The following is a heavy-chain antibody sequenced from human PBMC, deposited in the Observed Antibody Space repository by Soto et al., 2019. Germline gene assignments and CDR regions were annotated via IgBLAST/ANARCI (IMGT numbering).Heavy chain of an antibody. Sequence: LETLSLTCTVSVCSISSSSYYWGWIRQPPGKGLEWIGSIYYSGSTYYNPSLKSRVTISVDTSKNQFSLKLSSVTAADTAVYNCARHDAFDIWGQGTMVTVSS. CDR2: IYYSGST. CDR3: ARHDAFDI. CDR1: VCSISSSSYY. V-gene: IGHV4-39*01. J-gene: IGHJ3*02.